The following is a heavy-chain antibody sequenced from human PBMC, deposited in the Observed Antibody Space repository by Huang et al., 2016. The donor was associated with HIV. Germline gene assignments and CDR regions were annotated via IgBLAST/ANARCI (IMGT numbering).Heavy chain of an antibody. Sequence: VESGGRSVQPGGSIKLSCVGSTFTFGAYWMSGVRQPPGKGLELVANIKQDESEKYYVDSVKGRVNISRDNARKVLFLEMDNLRVEDTAMYFCATKTAGMDIWGQGTTVTVSS. D-gene: IGHD1-7*01. CDR3: ATKTAGMDI. J-gene: IGHJ6*02. V-gene: IGHV3-7*01. CDR1: TFTFGAYW. CDR2: IKQDESEK.